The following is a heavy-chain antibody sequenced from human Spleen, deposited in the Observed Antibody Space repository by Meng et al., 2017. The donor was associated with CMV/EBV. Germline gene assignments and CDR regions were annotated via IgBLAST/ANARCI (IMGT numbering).Heavy chain of an antibody. CDR1: GGFNSYV. Sequence: GGFNSYVFNWVRQAPGQGLEWMGRITPVYRTANYAQKFQGRVALTTDESTTTAYMEMSSLTFEDTAIYYCAREPLGGSRGWFRPLDYWGQGTLVTVSS. V-gene: IGHV1-69*05. CDR2: ITPVYRTA. CDR3: AREPLGGSRGWFRPLDY. J-gene: IGHJ4*02. D-gene: IGHD6-19*01.